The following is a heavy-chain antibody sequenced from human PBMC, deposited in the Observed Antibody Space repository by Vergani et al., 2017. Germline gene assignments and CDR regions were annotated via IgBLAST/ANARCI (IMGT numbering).Heavy chain of an antibody. CDR2: INPNSGGT. CDR1: GYTFTGYY. D-gene: IGHD3-10*01. J-gene: IGHJ6*02. CDR3: ARDVPLPPPMVRGVSEYYYGMDV. V-gene: IGHV1-2*04. Sequence: QVQLVQSGAEVKKPGASVKVSCKASGYTFTGYYMHWVRQAPGQGLEWMGWINPNSGGTNYAQKFQGWVTMTRDTSISTAYMELSRLRSDDTAVYYCARDVPLPPPMVRGVSEYYYGMDVWGQGP.